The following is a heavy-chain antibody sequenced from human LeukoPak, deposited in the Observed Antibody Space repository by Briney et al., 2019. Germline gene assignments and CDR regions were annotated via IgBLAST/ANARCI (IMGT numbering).Heavy chain of an antibody. D-gene: IGHD3-10*01. V-gene: IGHV3-23*01. J-gene: IGHJ4*02. CDR1: GFTFSSYA. CDR2: ISGRGGST. CDR3: AKQNVVVRGVIIG. Sequence: GSLRLSCAAAGFTFSSYAMSWVRQAPGEKQDWVSAISGRGGSTYYADSVKGRFTISRDNSKNTLYLQMNSLRAEGTAVYYCAKQNVVVRGVIIGWGQGTLVTVSS.